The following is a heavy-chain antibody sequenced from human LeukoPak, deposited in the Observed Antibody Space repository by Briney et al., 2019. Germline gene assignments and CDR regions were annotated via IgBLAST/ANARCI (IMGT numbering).Heavy chain of an antibody. D-gene: IGHD4-23*01. CDR3: ASEGRVTTVGKIDY. CDR1: GFTFTKYC. Sequence: EGSLRLSCAASGFTFTKYCMHWVRQVPGKGLVSVSRINSDGSSTSYADSVKGRFTISRDNASSTLYMQMNSLRAEDTAVYYCASEGRVTTVGKIDYWGQGTLVTVSS. J-gene: IGHJ4*02. V-gene: IGHV3-74*01. CDR2: INSDGSST.